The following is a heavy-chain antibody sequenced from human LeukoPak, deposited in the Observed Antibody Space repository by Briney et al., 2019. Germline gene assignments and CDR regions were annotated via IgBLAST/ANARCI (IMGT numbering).Heavy chain of an antibody. CDR1: GGSISSGSYY. Sequence: TSETLSLTCTVSGGSISSGSYYWSWIRQPAGKGLEWIGRIYTSGSTNYNPSLKSRVTISVDTSKNQFSLKLSSVTAADTAVYYCARDRGQTGYYYYYYMDVWGKGTTVIVSS. J-gene: IGHJ6*03. CDR2: IYTSGST. D-gene: IGHD3/OR15-3a*01. V-gene: IGHV4-61*02. CDR3: ARDRGQTGYYYYYYMDV.